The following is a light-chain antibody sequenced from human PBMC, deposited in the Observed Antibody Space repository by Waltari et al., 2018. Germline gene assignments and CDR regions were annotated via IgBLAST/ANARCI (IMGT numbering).Light chain of an antibody. Sequence: EIVLTQTTGTLSLSPGERATLSCRASQSVTSISLTWYQKKVGQAPRLLIYGTSSRATSIPDRFSGSGSGTEFTLTISRLEPEDFAVYYCQQYDGEVVTFGGGTKVEI. CDR3: QQYDGEVVT. V-gene: IGKV3-20*01. CDR1: QSVTSIS. J-gene: IGKJ4*01. CDR2: GTS.